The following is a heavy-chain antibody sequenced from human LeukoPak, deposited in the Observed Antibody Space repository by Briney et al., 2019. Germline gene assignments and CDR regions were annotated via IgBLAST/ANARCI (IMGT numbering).Heavy chain of an antibody. J-gene: IGHJ6*04. CDR3: TRENYQWTRESYYYGMDV. D-gene: IGHD3-10*01. CDR2: IRSKAYGGTT. CDR1: GFTFGDYA. V-gene: IGHV3-49*04. Sequence: QAGGSRRLSCTASGFTFGDYAMSWVRQAPGEGLEWVGFIRSKAYGGTTEYAASVKGRFTISRDDSKSIAYLQMNSLKTEDTAVYYCTRENYQWTRESYYYGMDVWGKGTTVTVSS.